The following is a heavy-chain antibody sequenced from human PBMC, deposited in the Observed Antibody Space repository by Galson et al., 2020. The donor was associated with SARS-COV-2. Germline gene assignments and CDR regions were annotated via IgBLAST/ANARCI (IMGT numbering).Heavy chain of an antibody. D-gene: IGHD2-2*01. CDR1: GGSFSGYY. CDR3: ASNEYQLLSPRYYYGMDV. J-gene: IGHJ6*02. V-gene: IGHV4-34*01. CDR2: INHSGST. Sequence: SETLSLTCAVYGGSFSGYYWSWICQPPGKGLEWIGEINHSGSTNYNPSLKSRVTISVDTSKNQFSLKLSSVTAADTAVYYCASNEYQLLSPRYYYGMDVWGQGTTVTVSS.